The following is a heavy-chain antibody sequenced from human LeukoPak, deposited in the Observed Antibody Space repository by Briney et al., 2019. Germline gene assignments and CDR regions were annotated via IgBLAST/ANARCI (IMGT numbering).Heavy chain of an antibody. J-gene: IGHJ4*02. Sequence: PGGSLRLSCAASGFTFSSYSMNWVRQAPGKGLEWVSYISSSGSTIYYADSVKGRFTISRDNAKNSLYLQMNSLRAEDTAVYYCARDGLSWEIGTGRFDYWGQGTLVTVSS. V-gene: IGHV3-48*04. CDR2: ISSSGSTI. D-gene: IGHD1-1*01. CDR3: ARDGLSWEIGTGRFDY. CDR1: GFTFSSYS.